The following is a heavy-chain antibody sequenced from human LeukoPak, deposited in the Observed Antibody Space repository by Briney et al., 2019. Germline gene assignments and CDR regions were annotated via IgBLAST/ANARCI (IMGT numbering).Heavy chain of an antibody. CDR1: GFTFNKYY. Sequence: PGGSLRLSCAASGFTFNKYYMRWVRQAPGKGLEWVAKIKGDGSEKYYVDSVKGRFTISRDNAKNSLYLQMNSLRAEDTAVYYCARDVGPSDYWGQGTLVTVSS. CDR2: IKGDGSEK. J-gene: IGHJ4*02. V-gene: IGHV3-7*01. CDR3: ARDVGPSDY. D-gene: IGHD1-26*01.